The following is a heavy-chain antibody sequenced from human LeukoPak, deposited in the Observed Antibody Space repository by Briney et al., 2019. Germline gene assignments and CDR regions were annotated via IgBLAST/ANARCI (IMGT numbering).Heavy chain of an antibody. Sequence: GGSLRLSCAASGFTFSSYAMSWVRQAPGKGLEWVSSIGYTSTDKYYVASVKSRFTISRDNAENSLYLQMNSLRAEDSAVYYCVRGDNRDYWGQGTLVTVSS. D-gene: IGHD1-14*01. V-gene: IGHV3-21*01. CDR1: GFTFSSYA. CDR2: IGYTSTDK. CDR3: VRGDNRDY. J-gene: IGHJ4*02.